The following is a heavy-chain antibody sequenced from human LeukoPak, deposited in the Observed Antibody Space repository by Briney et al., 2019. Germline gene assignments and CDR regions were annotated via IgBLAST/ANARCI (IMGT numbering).Heavy chain of an antibody. Sequence: SQTLSLTCTVSGGSISSGSYYWSWIRQPAGKGLEWIGRIYTSGSTNYNPSPKSRVTMSVDTSKNQFSLKLSSVTAADTAVYYCARSTYGDYWGQGTLVTVCS. CDR1: GGSISSGSYY. V-gene: IGHV4-61*02. CDR3: ARSTYGDY. D-gene: IGHD3-16*01. J-gene: IGHJ4*02. CDR2: IYTSGST.